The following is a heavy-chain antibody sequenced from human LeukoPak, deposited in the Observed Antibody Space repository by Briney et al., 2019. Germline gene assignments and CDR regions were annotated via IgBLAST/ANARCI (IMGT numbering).Heavy chain of an antibody. J-gene: IGHJ4*02. CDR3: AKSKGYGDYPGVVDY. V-gene: IGHV3-23*01. D-gene: IGHD4-17*01. CDR1: GFTFSSYA. Sequence: GSLRLSCAASGFTFSSYAMSWVRQAPGKGLEWVSAISGSGGSTYYADSVKGRFTISRDNSKNTLHLQMNSLRAEDTAVYYCAKSKGYGDYPGVVDYWGQGTLVTVSS. CDR2: ISGSGGST.